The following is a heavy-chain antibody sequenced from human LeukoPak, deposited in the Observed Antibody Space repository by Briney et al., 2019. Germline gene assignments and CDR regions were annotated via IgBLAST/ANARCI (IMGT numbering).Heavy chain of an antibody. D-gene: IGHD2-15*01. Sequence: GGSLRLSCAASGFTFSNYAMSWVRQAPGKGLEWVSTITGSGDSTYYADSVKGRFTLSRDISKNTLYLQVNSLRAEDTAVYYCAKLYCSGSSCYSIDHWGQGTLVTVSS. CDR1: GFTFSNYA. J-gene: IGHJ4*02. CDR2: ITGSGDST. CDR3: AKLYCSGSSCYSIDH. V-gene: IGHV3-23*01.